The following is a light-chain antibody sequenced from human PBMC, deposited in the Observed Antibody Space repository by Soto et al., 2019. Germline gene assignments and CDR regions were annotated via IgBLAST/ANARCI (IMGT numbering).Light chain of an antibody. V-gene: IGKV1-5*01. Sequence: DIQMTQSPSSLSASVGDTVTINCRANQSVSSWLAWYQQKPGQTPKLLIYDASTLETGVPSRFAGSEAETEITLTISGLQPDNFSTFYCQQCSSYPWTFGQWIRVEIK. CDR3: QQCSSYPWT. J-gene: IGKJ1*01. CDR1: QSVSSW. CDR2: DAS.